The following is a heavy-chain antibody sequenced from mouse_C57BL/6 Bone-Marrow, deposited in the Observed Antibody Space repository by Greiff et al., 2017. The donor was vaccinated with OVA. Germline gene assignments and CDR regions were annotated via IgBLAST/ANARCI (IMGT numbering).Heavy chain of an antibody. CDR1: GYTFTSYW. V-gene: IGHV1-69*01. CDR3: ARYYSNHYYAMDY. Sequence: QVQLQQPGAELVMPGASVKLSCKASGYTFTSYWMHWVKQRPGQGLEWIGEIDPSDSYTNYNQKFKGKSTLTVDKSSSTAYMQLSSLTSEDSAVYYCARYYSNHYYAMDYWCQGTSVTVSS. CDR2: IDPSDSYT. J-gene: IGHJ4*01. D-gene: IGHD2-5*01.